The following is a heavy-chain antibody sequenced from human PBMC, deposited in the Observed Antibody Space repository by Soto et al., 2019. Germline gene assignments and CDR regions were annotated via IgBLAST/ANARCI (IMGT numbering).Heavy chain of an antibody. V-gene: IGHV3-23*01. CDR2: IRGSAGTP. Sequence: EVQLLESGGGLVQPGGSLRLSCAASGFTFSNYAMNWVRQAPGKGLEWVASIRGSAGTPYYADSVRGRFTISRENSKNTLSLQMNSLRVEDTAVYYCAKDRDYFDYWGQGALVTVSS. J-gene: IGHJ4*02. CDR3: AKDRDYFDY. CDR1: GFTFSNYA.